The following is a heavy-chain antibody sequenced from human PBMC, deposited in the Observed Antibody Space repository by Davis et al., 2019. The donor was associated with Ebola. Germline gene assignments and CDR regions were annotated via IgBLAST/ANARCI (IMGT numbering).Heavy chain of an antibody. D-gene: IGHD5-24*01. CDR1: GGTFSSYA. CDR2: IIPILGIA. J-gene: IGHJ4*02. Sequence: SVKVSCKASGGTFSSYAISWVRQAPGQGLEWMGRIIPILGIANYAQKFQGRVTITADKSTSTAYMELSSLRSEDTAVYYCARLCRDGYNSCFDYWGQGTLVTVSS. V-gene: IGHV1-69*04. CDR3: ARLCRDGYNSCFDY.